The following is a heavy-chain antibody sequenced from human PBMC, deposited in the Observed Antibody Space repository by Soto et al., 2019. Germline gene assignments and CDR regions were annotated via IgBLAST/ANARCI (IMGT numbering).Heavy chain of an antibody. CDR1: GFSFSIYW. J-gene: IGHJ4*02. CDR3: ASSGHYLPFDY. D-gene: IGHD3-22*01. V-gene: IGHV3-74*01. CDR2: INSDGSNI. Sequence: DVELVESGGGLVQPGGSLRLSCTTPGFSFSIYWMHWVRQGPGMGLEWVSRINSDGSNIDYADSVKGRFTISRDNAQNTLFLQLNSLGAGDTAVYYCASSGHYLPFDYWGQGTVVTVSS.